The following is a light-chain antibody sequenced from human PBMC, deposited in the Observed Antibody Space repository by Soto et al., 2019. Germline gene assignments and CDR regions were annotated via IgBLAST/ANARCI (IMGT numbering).Light chain of an antibody. Sequence: AIRITQCPSSFSASTGDRVTITFRASQGIISYLAWYEQKPVKAPKVLIFAASNLEVGVPSRFSGSGYGKHFTITIXSIQPEDLATYFCQNYNNLPITFGQGTRLEIK. CDR1: QGIISY. V-gene: IGKV1-8*01. J-gene: IGKJ5*01. CDR2: AAS. CDR3: QNYNNLPIT.